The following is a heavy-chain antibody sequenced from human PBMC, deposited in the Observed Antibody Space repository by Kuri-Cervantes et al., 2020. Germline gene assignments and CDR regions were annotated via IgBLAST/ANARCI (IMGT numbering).Heavy chain of an antibody. Sequence: GESLKISCVASEFSLSSYTMNWVRQAPGKGLEWISYISSGSSTIHYADSVKGRFTISRENAKNSLYLQMNSLRAGDTAVYYCARGIAVATDAFDIWGQGTMVTVSS. J-gene: IGHJ3*02. V-gene: IGHV3-48*01. D-gene: IGHD6-19*01. CDR1: EFSLSSYT. CDR3: ARGIAVATDAFDI. CDR2: ISSGSSTI.